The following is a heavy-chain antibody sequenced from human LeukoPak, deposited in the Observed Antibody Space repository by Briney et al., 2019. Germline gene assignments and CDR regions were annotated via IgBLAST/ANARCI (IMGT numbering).Heavy chain of an antibody. CDR3: ARDLRGSYFQH. J-gene: IGHJ1*01. CDR2: ISYDGSNK. CDR1: GFTFSSYA. Sequence: GGSLRLSCAASGFTFSSYAMHWVRQAPGKGLEWVAVISYDGSNKYYADSVKGLFTISRDNSKNTLYLQMNSLRAEDTAVYYCARDLRGSYFQHWGQGTLVTVSS. V-gene: IGHV3-30-3*01. D-gene: IGHD1-26*01.